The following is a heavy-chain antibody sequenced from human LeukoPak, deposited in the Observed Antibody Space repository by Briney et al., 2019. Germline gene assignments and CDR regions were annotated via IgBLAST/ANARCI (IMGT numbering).Heavy chain of an antibody. CDR3: ARDQGYLDGFDI. V-gene: IGHV4-59*01. CDR1: GGSISSYY. Sequence: KTSETLSLTCTVSGGSISSYYWSWIRPPPGKGLEWIGYIYYSGSTNYNPSLKSRVTISVDTSKNQFSLKLSSVTAADTAVYYCARDQGYLDGFDIWGQGTMVTVSS. D-gene: IGHD5-18*01. CDR2: IYYSGST. J-gene: IGHJ3*02.